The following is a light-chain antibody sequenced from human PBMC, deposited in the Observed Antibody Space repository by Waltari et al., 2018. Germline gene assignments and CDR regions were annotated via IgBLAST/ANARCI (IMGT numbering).Light chain of an antibody. CDR2: GVS. J-gene: IGLJ3*02. Sequence: QSALTQPRSVSGSPGQSVPISCTGTSSDIGHYEYVSWYQQDPGKAPKLIIYGVSWRPSGVPGRFSASKSGNTASLTISGLQPEDEADYYCCSHTASNTWVFGGGTKVTVL. CDR1: SSDIGHYEY. V-gene: IGLV2-11*01. CDR3: CSHTASNTWV.